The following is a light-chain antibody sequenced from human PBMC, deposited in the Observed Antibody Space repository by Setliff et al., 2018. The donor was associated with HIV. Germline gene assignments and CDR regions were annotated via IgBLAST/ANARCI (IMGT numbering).Light chain of an antibody. J-gene: IGLJ1*01. CDR2: DVS. V-gene: IGLV2-11*01. CDR3: CSYAGTYTSLYV. CDR1: SSDVGLFNY. Sequence: QSVLTQPASVSGSPGQSITISCTGTSSDVGLFNYVSWYQQHPDKAPKLIIYDVSKRPSGVPDRFSGSKSGNTASLTISGLQAEDEVDYYCCSYAGTYTSLYVFGTGTKVTVL.